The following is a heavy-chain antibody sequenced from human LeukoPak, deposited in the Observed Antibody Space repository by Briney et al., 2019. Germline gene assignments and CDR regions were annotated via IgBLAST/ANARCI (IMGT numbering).Heavy chain of an antibody. J-gene: IGHJ4*02. CDR1: GFTFSNYW. CDR3: ARSNLADDY. CDR2: INPGGSST. D-gene: IGHD4-11*01. Sequence: TGGSLRLSCAASGFTFSNYWMLGLRQVPEKGLVWVSRINPGGSSTTYADSVKGRFTISRDNAKNTLYLQMNSLRAEDTAVYYCARSNLADDYWGQGTLVTVSS. V-gene: IGHV3-74*01.